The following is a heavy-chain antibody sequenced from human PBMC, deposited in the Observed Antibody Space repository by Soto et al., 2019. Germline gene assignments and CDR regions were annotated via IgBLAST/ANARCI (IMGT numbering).Heavy chain of an antibody. D-gene: IGHD6-6*01. Sequence: PGGSLRLSCAVSGFTFSDYGMHWVRQAPGKGLEWVAVMSYAGTYKYYADSVKGRFTISRDLSGNILFLQMNSLRLEDTAVYFCAKEMYPRTVLDSSSPWGDYWGQGTLVTVSS. V-gene: IGHV3-30*18. CDR2: MSYAGTYK. CDR1: GFTFSDYG. J-gene: IGHJ4*02. CDR3: AKEMYPRTVLDSSSPWGDY.